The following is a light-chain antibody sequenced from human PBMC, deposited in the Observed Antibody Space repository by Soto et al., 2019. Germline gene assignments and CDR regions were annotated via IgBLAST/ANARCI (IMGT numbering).Light chain of an antibody. CDR2: DAS. CDR3: QQYNTYST. J-gene: IGKJ5*01. Sequence: DIQMTQSPSTLSASVVDGVTITCRASQNIRNWLAWYQQKRGKAPNPLIYDASSLKSGVPIRFSGSGSGTDFTVTSSSLQPDDFATYYCQQYNTYSTFGQGTRLEI. V-gene: IGKV1-5*01. CDR1: QNIRNW.